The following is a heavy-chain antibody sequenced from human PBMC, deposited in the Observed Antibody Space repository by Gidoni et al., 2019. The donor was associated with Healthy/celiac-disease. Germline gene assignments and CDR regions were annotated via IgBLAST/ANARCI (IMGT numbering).Heavy chain of an antibody. Sequence: EVQLVQSGAEVKKPGESLKISCKGSGYSFTSYWIGWVRQMPGKGLEGMGIIYPGDSDTRYSPSFQGQVTISADKSISTAYLQWSSLKASDTAMYYCARPRGKYSSGLAAFDIWGQGTMVTVSS. CDR2: IYPGDSDT. V-gene: IGHV5-51*01. J-gene: IGHJ3*02. D-gene: IGHD6-19*01. CDR3: ARPRGKYSSGLAAFDI. CDR1: GYSFTSYW.